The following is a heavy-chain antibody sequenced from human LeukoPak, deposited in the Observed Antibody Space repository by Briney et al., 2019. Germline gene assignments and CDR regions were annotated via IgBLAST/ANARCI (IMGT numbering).Heavy chain of an antibody. CDR2: MSAYNGNT. J-gene: IGHJ6*02. D-gene: IGHD6-19*01. CDR1: GYTFTSYG. V-gene: IGHV1-18*01. CDR3: ARTLGSSGWYGNIYRYYGMDV. Sequence: ASVTVSCKASGYTFTSYGISWVRQAPGQGLECMVWMSAYNGNTNYAQKLQGRITMTTDTSTSTAYMEMRSLRSDDTAVYYCARTLGSSGWYGNIYRYYGMDVWGQGTTVTVSS.